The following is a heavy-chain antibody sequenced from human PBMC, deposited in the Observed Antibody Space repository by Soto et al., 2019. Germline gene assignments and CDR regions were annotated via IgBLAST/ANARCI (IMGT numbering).Heavy chain of an antibody. CDR2: ISYDGSNK. CDR1: GFTFSSYG. D-gene: IGHD1-26*01. CDR3: AKESGGPWFDY. Sequence: PGGSLRLSCAASGFTFSSYGMHWVRQAPGKGLEWVAVISYDGSNKYYADSVKGRFTISRGNSKNTLYLQMNSLRAEDTAVYYCAKESGGPWFDYWGQGTLVTVSS. V-gene: IGHV3-30*18. J-gene: IGHJ4*02.